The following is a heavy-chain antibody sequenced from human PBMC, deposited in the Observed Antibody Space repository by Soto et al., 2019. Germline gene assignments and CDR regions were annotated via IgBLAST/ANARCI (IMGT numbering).Heavy chain of an antibody. CDR2: IIPIFGTA. Sequence: QVQLVQSGAEVKKPGSSVKVSCKASGGTFSSYAINWVRQAPGQGLEWMGGIIPIFGTADYAQTSKGRFTITADESTTTAYMQLSSLRSEDTAVYYCASVAAKYYYYGMDVWGQGTTVTVSS. CDR1: GGTFSSYA. V-gene: IGHV1-69*12. CDR3: ASVAAKYYYYGMDV. D-gene: IGHD1-26*01. J-gene: IGHJ6*02.